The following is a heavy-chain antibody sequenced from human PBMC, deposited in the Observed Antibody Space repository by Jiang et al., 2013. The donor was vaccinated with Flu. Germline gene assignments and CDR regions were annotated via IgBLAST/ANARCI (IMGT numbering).Heavy chain of an antibody. J-gene: IGHJ3*02. CDR3: ARENYYDSSGYYYKAFDI. V-gene: IGHV1-3*01. CDR2: INAGNGNT. CDR1: TSYA. D-gene: IGHD3-22*01. Sequence: TSYAMHWVRQAPGQRLEWMGWINAGNGNTKYSQKFQDRVTITRDTSASTAYMELSSLRSEDTAVYYCARENYYDSSGYYYKAFDIWGQGTMVTVSS.